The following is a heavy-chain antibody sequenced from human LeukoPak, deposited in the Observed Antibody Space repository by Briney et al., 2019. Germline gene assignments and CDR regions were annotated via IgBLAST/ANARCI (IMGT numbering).Heavy chain of an antibody. D-gene: IGHD6-19*01. J-gene: IGHJ4*02. CDR1: GFIFSSRW. V-gene: IGHV3-74*01. Sequence: PGGSLRLSCAASGFIFSSRWMHWVRQAPGKGLVWVSRVNSDGRSTNYADFVKGRFAIFRDNAKNTLYLQMNSLRAEDTAVYYCARGDSSGWYLLDFWGQGILVTVSS. CDR2: VNSDGRST. CDR3: ARGDSSGWYLLDF.